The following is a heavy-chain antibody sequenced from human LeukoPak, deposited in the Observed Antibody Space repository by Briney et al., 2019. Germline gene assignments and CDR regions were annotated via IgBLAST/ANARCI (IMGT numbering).Heavy chain of an antibody. J-gene: IGHJ4*02. CDR3: ARQAEGVVY. CDR1: GFTFSTYA. Sequence: GGSLRLSCAASGFTFSTYAMHWVRQAPGKGLEYVSGITRKGDSTYYADSVKGRFTISRDNSKNTLYLQMGGLRAEDMAVYYCARQAEGVVYWGQGALVTVSS. CDR2: ITRKGDST. V-gene: IGHV3-64*02.